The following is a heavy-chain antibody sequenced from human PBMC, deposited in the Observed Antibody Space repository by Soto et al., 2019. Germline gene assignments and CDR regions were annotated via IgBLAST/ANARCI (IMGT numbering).Heavy chain of an antibody. CDR1: GYTFSNFW. V-gene: IGHV5-51*01. CDR2: IYPGDSET. Sequence: GESLKISCQCSGYTFSNFWIAWVRQLPGKGLEYMGIIYPGDSETRYSPSFHGKVTISADRSIGTAYLQWSSLEASDSAFYFCARSPRSSPYLDDWGQAGLLSGSS. J-gene: IGHJ4*02. D-gene: IGHD6-13*01. CDR3: ARSPRSSPYLDD.